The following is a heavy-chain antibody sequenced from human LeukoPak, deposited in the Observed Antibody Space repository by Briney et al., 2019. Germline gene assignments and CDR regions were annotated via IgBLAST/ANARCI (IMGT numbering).Heavy chain of an antibody. CDR1: GFTFSSYG. CDR2: IRYDGSNK. Sequence: GGSLRLSCAASGFTFSSYGMHWVRQAPGKGLEWVAFIRYDGSNKYYADSVKGRFTISRDNAKNSLYLQMNSLRAEDTAVYYCARDKYCGGDCQIDYWGQGTLVTVSS. J-gene: IGHJ4*02. CDR3: ARDKYCGGDCQIDY. V-gene: IGHV3-30*02. D-gene: IGHD2-21*01.